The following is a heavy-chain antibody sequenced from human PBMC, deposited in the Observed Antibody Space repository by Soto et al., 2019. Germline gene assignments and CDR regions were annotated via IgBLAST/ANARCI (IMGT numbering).Heavy chain of an antibody. CDR3: ARAYGAHEGYLDY. D-gene: IGHD4-17*01. CDR1: GDSVSTDSAA. J-gene: IGHJ4*02. CDR2: TYYRSKWYN. V-gene: IGHV6-1*01. Sequence: SQTLSLTCAISGDSVSTDSAAWNWIRQSPSRGLEWLGRTYYRSKWYNDYVVSMRSRITINPDTSKNQFSLQLTSVTPEDTAVYYCARAYGAHEGYLDYWGQGTLVTVSS.